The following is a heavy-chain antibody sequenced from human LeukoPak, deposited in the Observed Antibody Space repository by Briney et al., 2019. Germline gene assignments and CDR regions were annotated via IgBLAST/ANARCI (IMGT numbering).Heavy chain of an antibody. CDR1: GYSFTNYW. V-gene: IGHV5-51*01. CDR3: ARPMEMATIWRAFDI. Sequence: GESLKISCKGSGYSFTNYWIGWVRQMPGKGLEWMGIIWPDDSDTRYSPSFQGQVTISAVKSISTAYLQWSSLKASDTAMYYCARPMEMATIWRAFDIWGQGTMVTVSS. CDR2: IWPDDSDT. J-gene: IGHJ3*02. D-gene: IGHD5-24*01.